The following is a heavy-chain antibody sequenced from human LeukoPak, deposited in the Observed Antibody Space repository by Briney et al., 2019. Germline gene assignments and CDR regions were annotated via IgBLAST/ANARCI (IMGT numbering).Heavy chain of an antibody. CDR2: ISSSSSYI. CDR3: ARNKYYYDSSAPYHFDY. CDR1: GFTFSSYS. D-gene: IGHD3-22*01. Sequence: GGSLRLSCVASGFTFSSYSMNWVRQAPGKGLEWVSSISSSSSYIYYADSVKGRFTISRDNAKSSLYLQMNSLRAEDTAVYYWARNKYYYDSSAPYHFDYWGQGTLVTVSS. V-gene: IGHV3-21*01. J-gene: IGHJ4*02.